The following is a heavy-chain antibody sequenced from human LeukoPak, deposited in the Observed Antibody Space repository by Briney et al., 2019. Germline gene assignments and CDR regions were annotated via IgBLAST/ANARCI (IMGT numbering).Heavy chain of an antibody. CDR2: INPNSGGT. CDR1: GYTFTGYY. V-gene: IGHV1-2*02. Sequence: ASVKVSCKASGYTFTGYYMHWVRQAPGQGLEWMGWINPNSGGTNYAQKFQGRVTMTRDTSISTAYMELSRLRSGDTAVYYCARGRDGYNFLLFDYWGQGTLVIVSS. D-gene: IGHD5-24*01. CDR3: ARGRDGYNFLLFDY. J-gene: IGHJ4*02.